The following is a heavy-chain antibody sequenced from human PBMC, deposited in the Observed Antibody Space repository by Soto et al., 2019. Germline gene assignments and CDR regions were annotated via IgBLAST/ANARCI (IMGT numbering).Heavy chain of an antibody. CDR3: ARQEDSSSWYLPPYYYYGMDV. Sequence: SETLSLTCTVSGGSISSSSYYWGWIRQPPGKGLEWIGSIYYSGSTYYNPSLKSRVTISVDASKNQFSLKLSSVTAADTAVYYCARQEDSSSWYLPPYYYYGMDVWGQGTTVTVSS. CDR1: GGSISSSSYY. D-gene: IGHD6-13*01. CDR2: IYYSGST. J-gene: IGHJ6*02. V-gene: IGHV4-39*01.